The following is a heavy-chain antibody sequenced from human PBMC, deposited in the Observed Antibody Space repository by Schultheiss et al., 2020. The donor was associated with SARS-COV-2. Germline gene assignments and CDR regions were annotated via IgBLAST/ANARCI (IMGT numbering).Heavy chain of an antibody. Sequence: GESLKISCAASGFTLSNYGMHWVRQTPGMGLVWVAVIWYDGSNKYYADSVKGRFTISRDNSMNTLFLLMNSPRVEDTAVYYCVQGYYFDYWGQGTLVTVSS. J-gene: IGHJ4*02. CDR3: VQGYYFDY. CDR1: GFTLSNYG. D-gene: IGHD6-6*01. CDR2: IWYDGSNK. V-gene: IGHV3-33*01.